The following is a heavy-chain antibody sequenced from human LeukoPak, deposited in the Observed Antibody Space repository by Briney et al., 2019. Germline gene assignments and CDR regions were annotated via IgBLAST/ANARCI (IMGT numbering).Heavy chain of an antibody. J-gene: IGHJ5*02. Sequence: GGSLRLSCAGSGFTFSDYYMSWIRQAPGKGLEWVSHITSGGTTMYYADSVKGRFTISRDNAKSSLHLQMNSLRAEDTAAYARVLGGYSYGKGAIWFDPWGQGTLVTVSS. D-gene: IGHD5-18*01. CDR3: VLGGYSYGKGAIWFDP. CDR1: GFTFSDYY. V-gene: IGHV3-11*01. CDR2: ITSGGTTM.